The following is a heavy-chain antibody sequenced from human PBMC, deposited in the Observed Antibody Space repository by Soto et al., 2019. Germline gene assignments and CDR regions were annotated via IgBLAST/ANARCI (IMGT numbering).Heavy chain of an antibody. V-gene: IGHV3-21*01. CDR1: GFTFSSYS. CDR2: ISSSSSYI. CDR3: ARDPNWRFWSGYSDY. J-gene: IGHJ4*02. Sequence: GGSLRLSCAASGFTFSSYSMNWVRQAPGKGLEWVSSISSSSSYIYYADSVKGRFTISRDNAKNSLYLQMNSLRAEDTAVYYCARDPNWRFWSGYSDYWGQGTLVTVSS. D-gene: IGHD3-3*01.